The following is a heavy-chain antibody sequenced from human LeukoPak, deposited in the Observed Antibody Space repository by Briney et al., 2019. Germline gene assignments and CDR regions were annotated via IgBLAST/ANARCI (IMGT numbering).Heavy chain of an antibody. CDR1: GGTFSSYA. CDR3: ARGVDAYDSSGYYWFDY. J-gene: IGHJ4*02. V-gene: IGHV1-69*13. CDR2: NIPTFGTA. D-gene: IGHD3-22*01. Sequence: ASVKVSCKASGGTFSSYAISWVRQAPGQGLEWMGGNIPTFGTANYAQKFQGRVTITADESTSTAYMELSSLRSEDTAVYYCARGVDAYDSSGYYWFDYWGQGTLVTVSS.